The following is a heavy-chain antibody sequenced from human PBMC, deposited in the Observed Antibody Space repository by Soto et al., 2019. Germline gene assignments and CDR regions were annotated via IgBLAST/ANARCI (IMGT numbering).Heavy chain of an antibody. Sequence: GASVKVSCKASGYTFTSYAMHWVRQAPGQRLEWMGWINAGNGNTKYSQKFQGRVTITRDTSASTAYMELSSLRSEDTAVYFCAGQWKSFSSGWSHWGQGTLVTVSS. D-gene: IGHD6-19*01. J-gene: IGHJ4*02. CDR1: GYTFTSYA. V-gene: IGHV1-3*01. CDR2: INAGNGNT. CDR3: AGQWKSFSSGWSH.